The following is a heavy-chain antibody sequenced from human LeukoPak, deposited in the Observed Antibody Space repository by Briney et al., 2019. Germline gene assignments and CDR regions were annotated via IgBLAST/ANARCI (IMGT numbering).Heavy chain of an antibody. CDR3: ARSGGSGFQLDN. D-gene: IGHD3-16*01. CDR2: SYTSGSP. CDR1: GGSISSYY. Sequence: PSETLSLTCTGSGGSISSYYWSWIRQPAGKGLEWIGRSYTSGSPNYNPSLKGRVTMSVDTSKNQFSLKLSSVTAADTAVYYCARSGGSGFQLDNWGQGTLVTVSS. J-gene: IGHJ4*02. V-gene: IGHV4-4*07.